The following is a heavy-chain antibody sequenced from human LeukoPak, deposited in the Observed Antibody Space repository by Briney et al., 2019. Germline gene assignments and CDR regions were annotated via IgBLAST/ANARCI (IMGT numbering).Heavy chain of an antibody. CDR1: GFTFSSYW. CDR2: INTDGSST. D-gene: IGHD2-2*02. Sequence: GGSLRLSCAASGFTFSSYWMHWVRHAPGKGLVWVSRINTDGSSTSYADSVKGRFTISRDNAKNTLYLQMNSLRAEDTAVYYCARGRGYCSGTSCYIDYWGQGTLVTVSS. J-gene: IGHJ4*02. V-gene: IGHV3-74*01. CDR3: ARGRGYCSGTSCYIDY.